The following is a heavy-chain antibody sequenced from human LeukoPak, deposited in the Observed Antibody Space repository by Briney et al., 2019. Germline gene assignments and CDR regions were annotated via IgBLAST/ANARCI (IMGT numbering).Heavy chain of an antibody. CDR1: GGSISSSNW. V-gene: IGHV4-4*02. CDR3: ARGPKNCGGDCYPDY. D-gene: IGHD2-21*02. CDR2: IYHSGST. Sequence: SETLSLTCAVSGGSISSSNWWSWVRQPPGKGLEWIGEIYHSGSTNYNPSLKSRVTISVDKSKNQFSLKLSSVTAADTAVCYCARGPKNCGGDCYPDYWGQGTLVTVSS. J-gene: IGHJ4*02.